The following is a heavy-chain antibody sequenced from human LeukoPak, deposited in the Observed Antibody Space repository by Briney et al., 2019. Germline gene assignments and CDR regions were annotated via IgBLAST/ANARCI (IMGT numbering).Heavy chain of an antibody. J-gene: IGHJ3*02. CDR3: AKAATPRGMGPDAFDI. D-gene: IGHD1-26*01. CDR2: ISWNSGSI. V-gene: IGHV3-9*01. Sequence: PGRSLRLSCAASGFTFDDYAMHWVRQAPGKGLEWVSGISWNSGSIGYADSVKGRFTIYRDNAKNSLYLQMNSLRAEDTALYYCAKAATPRGMGPDAFDIWGQGTMVTVSS. CDR1: GFTFDDYA.